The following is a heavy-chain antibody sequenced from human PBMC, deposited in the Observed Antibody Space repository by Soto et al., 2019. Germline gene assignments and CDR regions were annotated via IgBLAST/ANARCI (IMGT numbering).Heavy chain of an antibody. CDR1: GFRFSTYD. V-gene: IGHV3-23*01. J-gene: IGHJ6*02. CDR3: VRQAKLTTVTANVGYYYGLDV. Sequence: DVQLLESGGGLVQPGGSLSLSCAASGFRFSTYDISWVRQAPGTGLEWVSVMSGSGSGTYYADSVKGQFTISRDNSKNTLYLEMNSLTAEDTAVYYCVRQAKLTTVTANVGYYYGLDVWGQETTVTVSS. D-gene: IGHD4-4*01. CDR2: MSGSGSGT.